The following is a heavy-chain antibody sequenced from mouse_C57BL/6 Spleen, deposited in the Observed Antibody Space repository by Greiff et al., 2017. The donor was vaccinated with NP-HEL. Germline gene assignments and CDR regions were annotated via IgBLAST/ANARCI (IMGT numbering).Heavy chain of an antibody. CDR2: IDPSDSYT. J-gene: IGHJ3*01. V-gene: IGHV1-69*01. CDR3: ARSGYDYDERFAY. Sequence: QVQLKQSGAELVMPGASVKLSCKASGYTFTSYWMHWVKQRPGQGLEWIGEIDPSDSYTNYNQKFKGKSTLTVDKSSSTAYMQLSSLTSEDSAVYYCARSGYDYDERFAYWGQGTLVTVSA. CDR1: GYTFTSYW. D-gene: IGHD2-4*01.